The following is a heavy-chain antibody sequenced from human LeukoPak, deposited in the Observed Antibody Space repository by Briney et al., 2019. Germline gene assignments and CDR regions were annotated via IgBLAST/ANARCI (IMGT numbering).Heavy chain of an antibody. Sequence: SVKVSCKASGYDFSTFGISWVRQAPGQGLEWMGGIIPIFGTANYAQKFQGRVTITTDESTSTAYMELSSLRSEDTAVYYCARDTKARTAAFDIWGQGTMVTVSS. CDR2: IIPIFGTA. CDR1: GYDFSTFG. V-gene: IGHV1-69*05. CDR3: ARDTKARTAAFDI. J-gene: IGHJ3*02. D-gene: IGHD6-6*01.